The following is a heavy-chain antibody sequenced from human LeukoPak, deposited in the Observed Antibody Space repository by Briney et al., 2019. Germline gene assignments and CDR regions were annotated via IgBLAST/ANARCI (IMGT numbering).Heavy chain of an antibody. Sequence: ASVKVSCKASGYTFNVYYIHWLRQAPGQGLEWMGWVIPSSGGTNYAQNFQDRVTMTRDTSISTAYMELSSLTYDDTAVYYCARGGGLQPMAKTFDYWGQGTLVTVSS. CDR1: GYTFNVYY. D-gene: IGHD5-24*01. V-gene: IGHV1-2*02. CDR3: ARGGGLQPMAKTFDY. CDR2: VIPSSGGT. J-gene: IGHJ4*02.